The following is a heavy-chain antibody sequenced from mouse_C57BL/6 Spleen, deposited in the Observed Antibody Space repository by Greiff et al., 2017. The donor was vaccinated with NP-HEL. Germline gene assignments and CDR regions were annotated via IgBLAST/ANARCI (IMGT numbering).Heavy chain of an antibody. CDR2: IHPNSGST. Sequence: QVQLKQSGAELVKPGASVKLSCKASGYTFTSYWMHWVKQRPGQGLEWIGMIHPNSGSTNYNEKFKSKATLTVDKSSSTAYMQLSSLTSEDSAVYYCARGGGRYWYFDVWGTGTTVTVSS. CDR3: ARGGGRYWYFDV. J-gene: IGHJ1*03. CDR1: GYTFTSYW. V-gene: IGHV1-64*01. D-gene: IGHD1-1*01.